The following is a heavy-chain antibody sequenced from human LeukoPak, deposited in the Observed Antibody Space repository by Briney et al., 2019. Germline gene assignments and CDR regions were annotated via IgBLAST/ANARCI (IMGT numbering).Heavy chain of an antibody. CDR3: ARQAKVIPAATLDY. D-gene: IGHD2-2*01. Sequence: SETLSLTCTVSGASISSNNYYWVWIRQPPGKGLEWIASIYDGGSAYYNPSLNSRVTISVDTSENQFSLKVRSVTAADTAVYYCARQAKVIPAATLDYWGQGTLVTVST. CDR1: GASISSNNYY. J-gene: IGHJ4*02. V-gene: IGHV4-39*01. CDR2: IYDGGSA.